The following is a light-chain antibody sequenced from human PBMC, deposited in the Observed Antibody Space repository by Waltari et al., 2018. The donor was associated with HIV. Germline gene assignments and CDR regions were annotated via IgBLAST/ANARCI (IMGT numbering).Light chain of an antibody. CDR2: EGS. Sequence: QSALTQPASVSGARGQSITISCTGISSDVGSHNLVAWSQKHPGKAPKVMIFEGSKRPSGVSNRFSGSKSGNTASLTISGLQAEDEADYYCCSYAGSSSLVVFGGGTKLTVL. J-gene: IGLJ2*01. CDR3: CSYAGSSSLVV. V-gene: IGLV2-23*01. CDR1: SSDVGSHNL.